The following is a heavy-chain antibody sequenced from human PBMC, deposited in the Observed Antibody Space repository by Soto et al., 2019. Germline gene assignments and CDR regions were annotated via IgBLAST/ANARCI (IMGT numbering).Heavy chain of an antibody. CDR1: GGTFSSYA. J-gene: IGHJ4*02. Sequence: GASVKVXCKASGGTFSSYAISWVRQAPGQGLEWMGGIIPIFGTANYAQKFQGRVTITADESTSTVYMQLSSLTSEDTAVYYCARDDSGFSGSHCIDYFNYWGQGALVTVSS. CDR2: IIPIFGTA. V-gene: IGHV1-69*13. D-gene: IGHD1-26*01. CDR3: ARDDSGFSGSHCIDYFNY.